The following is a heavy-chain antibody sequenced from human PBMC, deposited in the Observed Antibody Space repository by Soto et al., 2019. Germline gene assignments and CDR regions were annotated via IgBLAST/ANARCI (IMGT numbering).Heavy chain of an antibody. CDR3: AKDRWSGFDHYYYMDV. CDR2: ISGDGDTT. V-gene: IGHV3-23*01. CDR1: GFTFSSYA. Sequence: GGSLRLSCAASGFTFSSYAMSWVRQAPGKGLEWVSAISGDGDTTYYADSVKGRFTISRDNSKTTLFLQMNSLRAEDTAVYYCAKDRWSGFDHYYYMDVWGKGTTVTVSS. D-gene: IGHD3-3*01. J-gene: IGHJ6*03.